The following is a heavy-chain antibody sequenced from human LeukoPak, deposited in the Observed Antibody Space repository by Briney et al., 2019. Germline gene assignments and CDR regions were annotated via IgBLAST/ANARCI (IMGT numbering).Heavy chain of an antibody. J-gene: IGHJ4*02. V-gene: IGHV3-21*01. CDR3: ARDRGYYDSSGYYEADY. CDR1: GFTFSSYS. Sequence: GGSLRLSCAASGFTFSSYSMNWVRQAPGKGLEWVSSISSSSSYIYYADSVKGRFTISRDNAKNSLYLQMNSLRAEDTAVHYCARDRGYYDSSGYYEADYWGQGTLVTVSS. CDR2: ISSSSSYI. D-gene: IGHD3-22*01.